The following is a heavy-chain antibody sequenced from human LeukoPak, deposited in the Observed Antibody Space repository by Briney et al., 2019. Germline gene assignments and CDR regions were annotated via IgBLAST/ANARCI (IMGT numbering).Heavy chain of an antibody. CDR3: ARDPSGSGSYYNDNYFDY. CDR1: GYTFTSYG. J-gene: IGHJ4*02. V-gene: IGHV1-18*01. D-gene: IGHD3-10*01. Sequence: ASVKVSFKASGYTFTSYGISWVRQAPGQGLEWMGWISAYNGNTNYAQKLQGRVTMTTDTSTSTAYMELRSLRSDDTAVYYCARDPSGSGSYYNDNYFDYWGQGTLVTVSS. CDR2: ISAYNGNT.